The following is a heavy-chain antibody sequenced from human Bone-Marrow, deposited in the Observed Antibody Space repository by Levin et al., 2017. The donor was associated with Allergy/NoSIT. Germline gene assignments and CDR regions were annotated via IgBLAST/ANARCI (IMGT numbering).Heavy chain of an antibody. CDR2: ISSSNGYT. V-gene: IGHV1-18*01. D-gene: IGHD6-13*01. CDR1: GYTFSSYG. CDR3: ARDSVWSAAGVLDY. J-gene: IGHJ4*02. Sequence: ASVKVSCKASGYTFSSYGISWVRQAPGQGLEWMGWISSSNGYTDYAQKFQGRVTITIDTSTSTAYMELRSLTADDTAVYYCARDSVWSAAGVLDYWGQGTLVTVSS.